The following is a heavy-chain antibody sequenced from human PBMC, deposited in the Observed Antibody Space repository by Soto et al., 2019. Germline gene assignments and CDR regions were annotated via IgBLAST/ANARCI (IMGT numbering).Heavy chain of an antibody. CDR1: GFTFSSFA. J-gene: IGHJ4*02. D-gene: IGHD3-3*01. Sequence: GGSLRLSCAASGFTFSSFAMHWVRQAPGKGVEWVAVISNDGSNKFYADSVKGRFTISRDNSKNTLHLQMNSLRAEDTAVYYCARDMGVFWSGYPEGGFDYWGQGTPVTVSS. CDR3: ARDMGVFWSGYPEGGFDY. V-gene: IGHV3-30*03. CDR2: ISNDGSNK.